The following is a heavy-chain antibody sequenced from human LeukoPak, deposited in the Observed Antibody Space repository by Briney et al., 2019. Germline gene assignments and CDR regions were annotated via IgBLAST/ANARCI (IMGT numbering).Heavy chain of an antibody. D-gene: IGHD2-2*01. Sequence: GGSLRLSCAASGFTFNTYTMNWVRQAPGKGLEWVSYISGSSGIIDYADSVRGRFTISRDNAKNSLYLQMNSLRVEDTAVYYCARGLPATLLDYWGQGTLVTVSS. CDR1: GFTFNTYT. V-gene: IGHV3-48*01. CDR3: ARGLPATLLDY. CDR2: ISGSSGII. J-gene: IGHJ4*02.